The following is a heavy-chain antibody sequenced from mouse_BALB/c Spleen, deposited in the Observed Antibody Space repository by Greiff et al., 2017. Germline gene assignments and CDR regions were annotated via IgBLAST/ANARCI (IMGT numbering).Heavy chain of an antibody. CDR1: GYTFTSYW. J-gene: IGHJ4*01. CDR2: INPSTGYT. V-gene: IGHV1-7*01. D-gene: IGHD1-1*01. Sequence: QVHVKQSGAELAKPGASVKMSCKASGYTFTSYWMHWVKQRPGQGLEWIGYINPSTGYTEYNQKFKDKATLTADKSSSTAYMQLSSLTSEDSAVYYCARSTTVVARGYYYAMDYWGQGTSVTVSS. CDR3: ARSTTVVARGYYYAMDY.